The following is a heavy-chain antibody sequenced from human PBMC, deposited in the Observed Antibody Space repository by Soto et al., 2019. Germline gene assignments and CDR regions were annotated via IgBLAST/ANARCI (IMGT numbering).Heavy chain of an antibody. CDR3: ARSRYYYDSSGYYPPLYYYGMDV. CDR1: GGTFSSYA. D-gene: IGHD3-22*01. V-gene: IGHV1-69*05. Sequence: VKVSCKASGGTFSSYAISWVRQAPGQELEWMGGIIPIFGTANYAQKLQGRVTMTTDTSTSTAYMELSSLRSEDTAVYYCARSRYYYDSSGYYPPLYYYGMDVWGQGTTVTVSS. J-gene: IGHJ6*02. CDR2: IIPIFGTA.